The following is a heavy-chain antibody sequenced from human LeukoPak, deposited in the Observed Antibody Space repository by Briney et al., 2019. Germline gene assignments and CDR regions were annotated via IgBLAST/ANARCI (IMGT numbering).Heavy chain of an antibody. CDR3: ARDRLRIAVAGTSADY. CDR1: GFTFSSYS. CDR2: ISGSSSYI. D-gene: IGHD6-19*01. J-gene: IGHJ4*02. V-gene: IGHV3-21*04. Sequence: GGSLRLSCAASGFTFSSYSMNWVRQAPGKGLEWVSSISGSSSYIYYADSVEGRFTISRDNAKNSLYLQMNSLRAEDTAVYYCARDRLRIAVAGTSADYWGQGTLVTVSS.